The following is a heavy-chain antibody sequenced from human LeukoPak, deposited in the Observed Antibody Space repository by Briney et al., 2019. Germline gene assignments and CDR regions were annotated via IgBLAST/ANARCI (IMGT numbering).Heavy chain of an antibody. D-gene: IGHD1-20*01. CDR1: GFTFNNAW. V-gene: IGHV3-15*01. CDR3: TSVTGATGQFEV. CDR2: IKSETDGGTA. J-gene: IGHJ4*02. Sequence: GGSLRLSCAASGFTFNNAWMSWVRQAPGKGLEWVGRIKSETDGGTADHAAPVKGRFTISRDDSKSTLFLQMNSLKNEDTAVYFFTSVTGATGQFEVWGQGTLVTVSS.